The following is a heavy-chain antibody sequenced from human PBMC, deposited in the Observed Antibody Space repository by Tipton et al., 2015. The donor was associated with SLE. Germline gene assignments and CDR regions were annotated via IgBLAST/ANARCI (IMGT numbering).Heavy chain of an antibody. D-gene: IGHD2-15*01. J-gene: IGHJ4*02. CDR1: GFTVSSNY. V-gene: IGHV3-53*05. CDR3: ARESGGGGYFDS. Sequence: PLRLSCAASGFTVSSNYMSWIRQAPGKGLEWVSVIYSGGSTYYADSVRGRFTISRDNSKNTLYLQMNSLRAEETAVYYCARESGGGGYFDSWGQGTLVTVSS. CDR2: IYSGGST.